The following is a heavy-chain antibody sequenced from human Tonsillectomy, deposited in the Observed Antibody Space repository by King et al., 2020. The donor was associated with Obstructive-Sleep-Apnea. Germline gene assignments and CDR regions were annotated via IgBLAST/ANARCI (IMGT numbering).Heavy chain of an antibody. CDR3: ARVAAAAAPPFDY. V-gene: IGHV4-38-2*01. D-gene: IGHD6-13*01. CDR1: GYSISSGYY. Sequence: VQLQESGPGLVKPSETLSLTCAVSGYSISSGYYWGWIRQPPGKGLEWIGSIYHSGITYYNPSLKSRVTISVDTSKNQFSLKLSSVTAADTAMYYCARVAAAAAPPFDYWGQGTLVTVSS. CDR2: IYHSGIT. J-gene: IGHJ4*02.